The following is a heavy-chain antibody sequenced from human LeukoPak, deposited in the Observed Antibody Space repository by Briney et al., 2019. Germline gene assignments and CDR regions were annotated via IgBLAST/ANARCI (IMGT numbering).Heavy chain of an antibody. CDR2: IYYSGST. V-gene: IGHV4-59*08. D-gene: IGHD2-21*02. J-gene: IGHJ3*02. Sequence: SETLSLTCTVSGGSISSYYWSWIRQPPGKGLEWIGFIYYSGSTNYNPSLKSRVTISVDTSKNQFSLNLSSVTAADTAVYYCARQCGGDCLDAFDIWGQGTMVTVSS. CDR3: ARQCGGDCLDAFDI. CDR1: GGSISSYY.